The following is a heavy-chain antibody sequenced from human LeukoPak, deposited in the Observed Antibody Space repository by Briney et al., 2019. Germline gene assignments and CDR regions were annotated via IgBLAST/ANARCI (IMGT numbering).Heavy chain of an antibody. D-gene: IGHD1-7*01. CDR3: ARDLTGTTDDGDY. V-gene: IGHV3-30*03. Sequence: GGSLRLSCAASGFTFSSYGMHWVRQAPGKGLEWVAVISYDGSNKYYADSVKGRFIISRDNSKNTLYLQMNSLRAEDTAVYYCARDLTGTTDDGDYWGQGTLVTVSS. J-gene: IGHJ4*02. CDR1: GFTFSSYG. CDR2: ISYDGSNK.